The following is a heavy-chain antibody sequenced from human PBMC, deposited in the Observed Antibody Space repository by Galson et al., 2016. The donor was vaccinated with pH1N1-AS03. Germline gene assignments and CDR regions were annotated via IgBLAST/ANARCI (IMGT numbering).Heavy chain of an antibody. CDR1: GDSISSNHW. CDR2: IYHNGNS. CDR3: ARAGQCHRVGDY. Sequence: LSLTCAVSGDSISSNHWWTWVRQPPGKGLGWIAEIYHNGNSNYNPTLKSRVSISVDKSKNQFSLNLSSVTAADTAVYYCARAGQCHRVGDYWGHGTLVTVSS. D-gene: IGHD5/OR15-5a*01. J-gene: IGHJ4*01. V-gene: IGHV4-4*02.